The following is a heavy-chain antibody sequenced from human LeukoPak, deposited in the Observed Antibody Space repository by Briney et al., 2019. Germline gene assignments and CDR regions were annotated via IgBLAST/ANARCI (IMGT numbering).Heavy chain of an antibody. J-gene: IGHJ4*02. CDR3: ALISDHYDSSGYLEGY. D-gene: IGHD3-22*01. CDR1: GFTINDYA. Sequence: SGGSLRLSCAASGFTINDYAIHWVRQAPGKGLEWVSGISWNSANIGYADSVKGRFTISRDNAKNSLYLQMNSLRAEDTALHYCALISDHYDSSGYLEGYWGQGTLVTVSS. CDR2: ISWNSANI. V-gene: IGHV3-9*01.